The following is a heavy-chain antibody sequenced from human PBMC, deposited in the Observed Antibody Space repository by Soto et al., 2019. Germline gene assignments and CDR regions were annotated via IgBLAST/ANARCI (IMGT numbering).Heavy chain of an antibody. CDR2: VYYSGST. V-gene: IGHV4-39*01. J-gene: IGHJ4*02. D-gene: IGHD6-19*01. CDR3: ARSQSSGWPHFDY. Sequence: SETLSLTCTVSGGSISSRSYYWGWIRQPPGKGLEWIGSVYYSGSTYYNPSLKSRVTTSVDTSKNQFSLKLSSVTAADTAVYYCARSQSSGWPHFDYWGQGTLVTVSS. CDR1: GGSISSRSYY.